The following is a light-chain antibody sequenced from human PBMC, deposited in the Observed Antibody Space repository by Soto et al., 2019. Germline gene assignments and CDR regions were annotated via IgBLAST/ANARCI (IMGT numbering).Light chain of an antibody. CDR3: QQRNSWPLT. J-gene: IGKJ4*01. CDR2: DST. CDR1: QSVSRY. V-gene: IGKV3-11*01. Sequence: EIVLTQSPATLSLSPGERATLSCRTSQSVSRYLAWYQQKPGQAPRLLIYDSTDRATGLPARFSGSGSGTDFTLTINSLEPEDFAVYYCQQRNSWPLTFGGGTKVEIK.